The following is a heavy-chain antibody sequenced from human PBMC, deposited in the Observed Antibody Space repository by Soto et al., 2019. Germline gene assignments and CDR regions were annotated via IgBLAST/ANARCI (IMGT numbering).Heavy chain of an antibody. J-gene: IGHJ6*02. CDR3: ARQPYDFWSGYSQYGMEV. Sequence: PSETLSLTCTVSGGSISSSSYYWGWIRQPPGKGLEWIGSIYYSGSTYYNPSLKSRVTISVDTSKNQFSLRLSSVTAADTDVYYSARQPYDFWSGYSQYGMEVWCQGPTVT. V-gene: IGHV4-39*01. CDR2: IYYSGST. CDR1: GGSISSSSYY. D-gene: IGHD3-3*01.